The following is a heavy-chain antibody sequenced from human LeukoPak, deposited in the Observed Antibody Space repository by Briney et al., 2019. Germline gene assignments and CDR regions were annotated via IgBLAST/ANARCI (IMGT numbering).Heavy chain of an antibody. V-gene: IGHV5-51*01. CDR2: IYPGDSDT. CDR1: GYSFTSYW. J-gene: IGHJ5*02. D-gene: IGHD4-11*01. Sequence: GESLKISCKGSGYSFTSYWIGWVRQMPGKGLEWMGIIYPGDSDTRYSPSFQGQVTISADKSISTAYLQWSSLKASDTAMCYCARLQNDYSNYSLVWWFDPWGQGTLVTVSS. CDR3: ARLQNDYSNYSLVWWFDP.